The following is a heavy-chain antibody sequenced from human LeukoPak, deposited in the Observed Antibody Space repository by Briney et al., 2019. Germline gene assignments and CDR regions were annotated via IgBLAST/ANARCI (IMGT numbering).Heavy chain of an antibody. CDR3: AGSHVDTAMFDY. Sequence: SETLSLTCTVSGGSISSYYWSWIRQPPGKGLEWIGYIYYSGSTNYNPSLKSRVTISVDTSKNQFSLKLSSVTAADTAVYYCAGSHVDTAMFDYWGQGTLVTVSS. V-gene: IGHV4-59*08. CDR1: GGSISSYY. J-gene: IGHJ4*02. D-gene: IGHD5-18*01. CDR2: IYYSGST.